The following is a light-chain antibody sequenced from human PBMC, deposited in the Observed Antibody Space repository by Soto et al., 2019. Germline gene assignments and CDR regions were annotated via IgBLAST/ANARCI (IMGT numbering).Light chain of an antibody. CDR3: SSYAGTNNPGV. CDR2: EVS. J-gene: IGLJ1*01. CDR1: SSDVGGYNY. V-gene: IGLV2-8*01. Sequence: QSVLTQPPSASGSPGQSVTISCTGTSSDVGGYNYVSWYQQHPGKVPKLMIYEVSKRPSGVPDRFSGSKSGNTASLTVSGLQAEDEADYYCSSYAGTNNPGVFGTGPKVTVL.